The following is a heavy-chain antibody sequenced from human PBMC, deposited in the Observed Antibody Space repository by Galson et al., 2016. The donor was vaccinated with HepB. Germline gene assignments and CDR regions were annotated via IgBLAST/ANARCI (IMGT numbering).Heavy chain of an antibody. CDR1: GGSITSADNN. CDR2: IHYTGST. Sequence: TLSLTCAVSGGSITSADNNWGWIRQHPGKGLEWIGYIHYTGSTYYSPSLKTRLTISLDASKNQFFLRLNSVTAADSAVYYCAQDSGWGSFPLFYYFGLDVRGRGTTVIVSS. J-gene: IGHJ6*02. V-gene: IGHV4-31*11. D-gene: IGHD3-10*01. CDR3: AQDSGWGSFPLFYYFGLDV.